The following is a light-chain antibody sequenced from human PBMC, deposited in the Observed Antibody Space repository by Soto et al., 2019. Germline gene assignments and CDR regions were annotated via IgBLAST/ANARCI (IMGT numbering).Light chain of an antibody. CDR2: GAS. V-gene: IGKV3-20*01. J-gene: IGKJ4*01. CDR1: QSVSSSY. CDR3: QQYGSSPLT. Sequence: EIVLTQSPGPLSLSPGERATLSCRASQSVSSSYLAWYQQKPGQAPRLLIYGASSRATGIPDRFSGSGSGTDFTLTISRLEPEDCAVYYCQQYGSSPLTFGGGTKVESK.